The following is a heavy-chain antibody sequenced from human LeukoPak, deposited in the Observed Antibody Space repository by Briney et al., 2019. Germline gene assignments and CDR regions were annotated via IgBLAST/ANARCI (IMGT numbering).Heavy chain of an antibody. J-gene: IGHJ1*01. CDR1: GGSFSGYY. D-gene: IGHD3-22*01. Sequence: KPSETLSLTCAVYGGSFSGYYWSWIRQPPGKGLEWIGEINHSGSTNYNPSLKSRVTISVDTSKNQFSLKLSSVTAADTAVYYCARGAAMIAVSVGYFQHWGQGTLVTVSS. CDR3: ARGAAMIAVSVGYFQH. V-gene: IGHV4-34*01. CDR2: INHSGST.